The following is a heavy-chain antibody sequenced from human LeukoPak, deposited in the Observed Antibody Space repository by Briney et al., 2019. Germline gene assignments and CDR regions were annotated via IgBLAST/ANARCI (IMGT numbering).Heavy chain of an antibody. Sequence: GGSLRLSCAASGFTFSSYSMNWVRQAPGRGLDWVAYISRDSGAVYYADSVKGRFTVSRDNVQNSLALQMNSLRDEDTAVYFCARDHNWGFDYWGQGSLVSVSS. CDR3: ARDHNWGFDY. CDR2: ISRDSGAV. J-gene: IGHJ4*02. CDR1: GFTFSSYS. V-gene: IGHV3-48*02. D-gene: IGHD7-27*01.